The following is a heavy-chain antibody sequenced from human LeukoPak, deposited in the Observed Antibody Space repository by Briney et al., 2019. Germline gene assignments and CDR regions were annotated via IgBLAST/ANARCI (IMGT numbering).Heavy chain of an antibody. CDR1: GYTFTDYY. V-gene: IGHV1-2*02. CDR3: AGDSLGFGAPSYFRY. CDR2: INPNSGAA. D-gene: IGHD3-3*01. Sequence: ASVKVSYKASGYTFTDYYMHWVRQAPGQGLEWMGSINPNSGAANYAREFQGRVTMTRDTSITTAYMELSRLTSDDTAVFYCAGDSLGFGAPSYFRYWGQCTLVTFSS. J-gene: IGHJ4*02.